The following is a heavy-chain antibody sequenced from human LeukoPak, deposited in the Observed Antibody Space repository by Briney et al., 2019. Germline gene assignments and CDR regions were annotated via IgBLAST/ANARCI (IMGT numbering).Heavy chain of an antibody. Sequence: GGSLRLSCAASGFTFSSYSMNWVRQAPGKGLEWVSSISSSSSYIYYADSVEGRFTISRDNAKNSLYLQMNSLRAEDTAVYYCARELPSSGWYFDYWGQGTLVTVSS. CDR2: ISSSSSYI. CDR3: ARELPSSGWYFDY. D-gene: IGHD6-19*01. J-gene: IGHJ4*02. CDR1: GFTFSSYS. V-gene: IGHV3-21*01.